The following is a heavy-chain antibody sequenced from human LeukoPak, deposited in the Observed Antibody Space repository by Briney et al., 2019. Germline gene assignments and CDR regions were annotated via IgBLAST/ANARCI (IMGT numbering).Heavy chain of an antibody. D-gene: IGHD3-10*01. CDR1: GFIFSSYP. Sequence: GGSLRLSCAASGFIFSSYPKSWVRQAPGKGLEWVSAISGTAEDTYYADSVKGRFSISRDSSRNTVHLQMNSLRPEDTAVYYCANQRGGFWGQGTLVTVSS. J-gene: IGHJ4*02. CDR2: ISGTAEDT. V-gene: IGHV3-23*01. CDR3: ANQRGGF.